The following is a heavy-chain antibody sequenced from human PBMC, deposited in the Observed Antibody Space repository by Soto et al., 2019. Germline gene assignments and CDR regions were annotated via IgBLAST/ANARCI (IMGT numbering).Heavy chain of an antibody. D-gene: IGHD3-22*01. J-gene: IGHJ4*02. CDR1: GGTFSRHA. V-gene: IGHV1-69*01. CDR3: ARGWGYDSNDYYYAY. CDR2: IIPIFGTT. Sequence: QVQLVQSGAEVRQPGSSVKVSCKASGGTFSRHAISWVRQAPGQGLEWMGGIIPIFGTTNHAQKFKGRVTIIADESTSTVYMELSSLRSEDTAMYYCARGWGYDSNDYYYAYWGQGTLVIVSS.